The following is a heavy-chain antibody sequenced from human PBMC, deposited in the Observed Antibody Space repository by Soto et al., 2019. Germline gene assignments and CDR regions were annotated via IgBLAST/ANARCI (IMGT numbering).Heavy chain of an antibody. CDR3: AKADDNRSPFDY. CDR2: ILNGGNNR. Sequence: GGSLRLSCAASGFTFSAYGIHWVRQAPGKGLEWLTFILNGGNNRFYADSVKGRFTISRDNSKNTLYLQMNSLRAEDTAVYYCAKADDNRSPFDYWGQGTLVTVSS. D-gene: IGHD3-9*01. V-gene: IGHV3-30*18. CDR1: GFTFSAYG. J-gene: IGHJ4*02.